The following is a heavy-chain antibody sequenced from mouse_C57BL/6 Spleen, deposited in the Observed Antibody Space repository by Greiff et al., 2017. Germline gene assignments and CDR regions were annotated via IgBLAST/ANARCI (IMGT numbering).Heavy chain of an antibody. J-gene: IGHJ3*01. CDR3: ARGGPCYSNSGFAY. Sequence: VQLQQSGAELAKPGASVKLSCKASGYTFTSYWMHWVKQRPGQGLEWIGYINPSSGYTKYNQKFKGKATLTADKSSSTAYMQLSSLTYEDSAVYYCARGGPCYSNSGFAYWGQGTLVTVSA. D-gene: IGHD2-5*01. CDR2: INPSSGYT. V-gene: IGHV1-7*01. CDR1: GYTFTSYW.